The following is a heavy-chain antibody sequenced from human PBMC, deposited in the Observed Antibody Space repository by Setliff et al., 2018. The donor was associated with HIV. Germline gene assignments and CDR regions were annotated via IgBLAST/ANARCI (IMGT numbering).Heavy chain of an antibody. CDR3: ARAAAGNTGPFDL. Sequence: NPSETLSLTCTVSDSGTYYWSWIRQPAGKGLEWIGRASSRGDTNYNPSLKSRVTMSVDTSKNQFSLKLTSVTASDTAVYYCARAAAGNTGPFDLWGQGSPVTVSS. J-gene: IGHJ4*02. D-gene: IGHD4-17*01. V-gene: IGHV4-4*07. CDR1: DSGTYY. CDR2: ASSRGDT.